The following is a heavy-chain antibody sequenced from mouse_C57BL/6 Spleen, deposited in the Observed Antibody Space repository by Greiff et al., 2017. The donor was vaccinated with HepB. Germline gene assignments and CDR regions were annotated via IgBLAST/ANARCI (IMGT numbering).Heavy chain of an antibody. D-gene: IGHD1-1*01. CDR2: FYPGSGSI. CDR1: GYTFTEYT. Sequence: VQLQQSGAELVKPGASVKLSCKASGYTFTEYTIHWVKQRSGQGLEWIGWFYPGSGSIKYNEKFKDKATLTADKSSSTVYMELSRLTSEDSAVYFCAIDENPTVVTYGSYSYYWGQGTTLTVSS. J-gene: IGHJ2*01. CDR3: AIDENPTVVTYGSYSYY. V-gene: IGHV1-62-2*01.